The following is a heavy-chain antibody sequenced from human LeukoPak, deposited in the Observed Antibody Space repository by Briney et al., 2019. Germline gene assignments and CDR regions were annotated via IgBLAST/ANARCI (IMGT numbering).Heavy chain of an antibody. Sequence: GGSLRLSCAASGFIFSSYGMHWVRQAPGKGLEWVAVIWYGGSNKYYADSVKGRFTISRDSSKNTLYLQMNSLRAEDTAVYYCARLGSGWGIDYWGQGTLVTVSS. V-gene: IGHV3-33*01. D-gene: IGHD6-19*01. CDR3: ARLGSGWGIDY. J-gene: IGHJ4*02. CDR2: IWYGGSNK. CDR1: GFIFSSYG.